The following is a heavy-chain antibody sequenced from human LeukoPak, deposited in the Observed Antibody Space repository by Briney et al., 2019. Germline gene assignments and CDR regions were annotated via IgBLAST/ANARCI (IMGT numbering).Heavy chain of an antibody. D-gene: IGHD3-10*01. J-gene: IGHJ4*02. CDR1: GGSFSGYY. CDR3: ARGTWFGELLHQQSFDY. Sequence: SETLSLTCAVYGGSFSGYYWSWIRQPPGKGLEWIGYIYYSGSTDYNPSLKSRVTISVDTSKNQFSLKLSSVTAADTAVYYCARGTWFGELLHQQSFDYWGQGTLVTVSS. CDR2: IYYSGST. V-gene: IGHV4-59*01.